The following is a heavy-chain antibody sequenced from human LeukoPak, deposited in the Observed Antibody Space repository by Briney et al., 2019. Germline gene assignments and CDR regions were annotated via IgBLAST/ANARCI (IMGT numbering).Heavy chain of an antibody. D-gene: IGHD5-18*01. CDR2: IYYSGST. Sequence: SETLSLTYSVSGDSISSYYWSWIRQPPGKGLEWIGYIYYSGSTNYNPSLKSRVTISVDTSKNQFSLKLSSVTAADTAVYYCARDIEDTAMALSGDYWGQGTLVTVSS. CDR3: ARDIEDTAMALSGDY. V-gene: IGHV4-59*01. J-gene: IGHJ4*02. CDR1: GDSISSYY.